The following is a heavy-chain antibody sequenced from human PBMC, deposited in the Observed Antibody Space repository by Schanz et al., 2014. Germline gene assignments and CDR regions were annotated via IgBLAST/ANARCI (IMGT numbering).Heavy chain of an antibody. V-gene: IGHV3-33*06. CDR3: AKSQGSSFDS. CDR2: LWHDGSKK. J-gene: IGHJ4*02. D-gene: IGHD6-13*01. CDR1: GFTFSSYD. Sequence: QVQLAESGGGVVQPGRSLRLSCVASGFTFSSYDVFRVRKAPGKGLEWVAILWHDGSKKYYADSVKGRFTISSDNSKSTLYPQMSSLRAEDTAVYYCAKSQGSSFDSWGQGTLVTVSS.